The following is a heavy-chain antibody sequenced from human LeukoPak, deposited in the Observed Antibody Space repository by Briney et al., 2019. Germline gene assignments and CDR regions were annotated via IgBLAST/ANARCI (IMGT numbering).Heavy chain of an antibody. CDR3: ARTGHPPDRLWFGEPPDY. CDR2: INPNSGGT. Sequence: ASVKVSCKASGYTFTGYYMHWVRQAPGQGLEWMGWINPNSGGTNYAQKFQGRVTMTRDTSISTAYMELSRLRSDDTAVYYCARTGHPPDRLWFGEPPDYWGQGTLVTVSS. V-gene: IGHV1-2*02. D-gene: IGHD3-10*01. CDR1: GYTFTGYY. J-gene: IGHJ4*02.